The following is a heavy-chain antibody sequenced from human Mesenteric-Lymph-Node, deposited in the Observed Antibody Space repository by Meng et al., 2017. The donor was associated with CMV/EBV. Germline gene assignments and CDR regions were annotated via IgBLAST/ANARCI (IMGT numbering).Heavy chain of an antibody. D-gene: IGHD2-15*01. CDR3: ARGSDIPVNNY. CDR1: GGSFSGYY. V-gene: IGHV4-34*01. J-gene: IGHJ4*02. Sequence: QVQLQRWGAGLLKPSETLSLTCAVYGGSFSGYYWSWIRQPPGKGLEWIGEINHSGVPNYNPSLKSRVTISLARSKNQFSLKLSSVTAEDTAVYYCARGSDIPVNNYWGQGTLVTVSS. CDR2: INHSGVP.